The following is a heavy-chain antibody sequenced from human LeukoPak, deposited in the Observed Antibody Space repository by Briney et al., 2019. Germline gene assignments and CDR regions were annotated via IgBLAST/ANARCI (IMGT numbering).Heavy chain of an antibody. CDR1: GFTFSTYN. V-gene: IGHV3-21*01. CDR2: ISSSSSYI. Sequence: PGGSLKLSCAAPGFTFSTYNMNWVRQAPGKGLEWVSSISSSSSYIYYADSVKGRFTISRDNAKNSLFLQMNSLRAEDTAVYYCARDWGRLTYCTGTNCPDAFDLWGQGTMVTVSS. CDR3: ARDWGRLTYCTGTNCPDAFDL. D-gene: IGHD2-2*01. J-gene: IGHJ3*01.